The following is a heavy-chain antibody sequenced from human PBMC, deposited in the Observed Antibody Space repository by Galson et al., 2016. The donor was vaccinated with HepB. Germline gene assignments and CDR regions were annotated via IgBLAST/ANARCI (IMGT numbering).Heavy chain of an antibody. CDR3: AGGSRLGELFH. D-gene: IGHD3-16*01. Sequence: SETLSLTCTVSGGSISAFYWSWIRQPPGKGLEWLGYLYFGRSTNYNPSLKSPVIISVHTSKTQFSLKLSSVTAADSAVYYCAGGSRLGELFHCGQGTLVTVSS. CDR1: GGSISAFY. CDR2: LYFGRST. J-gene: IGHJ4*02. V-gene: IGHV4-59*01.